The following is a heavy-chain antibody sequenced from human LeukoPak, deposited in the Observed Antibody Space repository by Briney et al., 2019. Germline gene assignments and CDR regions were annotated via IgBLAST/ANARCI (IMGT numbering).Heavy chain of an antibody. CDR1: GFSFSNYW. CDR2: ISSDGSDT. CDR3: ATSLGEFTFAN. Sequence: GGSLRLSCAASGFSFSNYWMHWVRQAPGKGLVWVSRISSDGSDTIYADSVKGRFTMSRDNAKNTLYLQMNSLRAEDTAVYYCATSLGEFTFANWGQGTLVTVSS. D-gene: IGHD2/OR15-2a*01. V-gene: IGHV3-74*01. J-gene: IGHJ4*02.